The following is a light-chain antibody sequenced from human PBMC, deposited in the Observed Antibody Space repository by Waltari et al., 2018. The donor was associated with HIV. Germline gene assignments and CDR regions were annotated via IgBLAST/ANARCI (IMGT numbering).Light chain of an antibody. CDR3: SSYTSSSTRL. Sequence: QSALTQPASVSGSPGQSITISCTGTSSDVGGYNYVSWYQQHPGKAPKLMIYEVSNRTSGVSGRFSGSKAGKTASVTISGLQAEDEADYYCSSYTSSSTRLFGGGTKLTVL. J-gene: IGLJ2*01. CDR2: EVS. V-gene: IGLV2-14*01. CDR1: SSDVGGYNY.